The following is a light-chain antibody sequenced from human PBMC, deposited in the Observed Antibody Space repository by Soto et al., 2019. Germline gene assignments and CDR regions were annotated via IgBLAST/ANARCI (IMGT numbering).Light chain of an antibody. J-gene: IGKJ4*01. V-gene: IGKV3-15*01. CDR2: GAS. CDR3: QQYNNWPPNT. Sequence: EIVMTQSPATLSVSPGERATLSCRASQSVSSNLAWYHQKPGQAPRLLIYGASTRATGIPARFSGSGSGTEFTLTISSLQSEDFALYYCQQYNNWPPNTFGGGTKVEIK. CDR1: QSVSSN.